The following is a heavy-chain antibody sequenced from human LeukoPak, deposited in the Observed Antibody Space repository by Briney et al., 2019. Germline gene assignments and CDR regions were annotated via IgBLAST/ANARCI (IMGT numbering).Heavy chain of an antibody. J-gene: IGHJ4*02. CDR1: GYSFTDYY. CDR2: INPNSGGT. Sequence: ASVKVSCKTSGYSFTDYYMHWVRQAPGQGLEWMGWINPNSGGTNYAQKFQGRVTMTRDTSISTAYMELSRLRSDDTAVYYCARSGHSSSWYYYFDYWGQGTLVTVSS. V-gene: IGHV1-2*02. D-gene: IGHD6-13*01. CDR3: ARSGHSSSWYYYFDY.